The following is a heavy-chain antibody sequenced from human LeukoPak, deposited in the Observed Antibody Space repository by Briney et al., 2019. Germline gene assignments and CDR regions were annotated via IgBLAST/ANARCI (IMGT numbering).Heavy chain of an antibody. Sequence: GGSLRLSCAASGFTFRSYWMSWVRQAPGKGLEWVANINQDGSDKYSVDSVKGRFTISRDNAKNSLYLQMNGLRAGDTAVYYCARAVNYAFDIRGQGTMVTVSS. CDR3: ARAVNYAFDI. CDR2: INQDGSDK. J-gene: IGHJ3*02. V-gene: IGHV3-7*01. D-gene: IGHD4-17*01. CDR1: GFTFRSYW.